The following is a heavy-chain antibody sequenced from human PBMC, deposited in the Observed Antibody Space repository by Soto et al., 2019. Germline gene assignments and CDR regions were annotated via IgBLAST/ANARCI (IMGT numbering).Heavy chain of an antibody. D-gene: IGHD3-22*01. CDR2: IYYSGST. J-gene: IGHJ1*01. CDR1: GGSISSGDYY. Sequence: QVQLQESGPGLVKPSQTLSLTCTVSGGSISSGDYYWSWIRQPPGKGLEWIGYIYYSGSTYYNPSLKSRVTISVDTSKNQFSLKLSSVTAADTAVYYCARAPWLYYDSGSEYFQHWGQGTLVTVSS. CDR3: ARAPWLYYDSGSEYFQH. V-gene: IGHV4-30-4*01.